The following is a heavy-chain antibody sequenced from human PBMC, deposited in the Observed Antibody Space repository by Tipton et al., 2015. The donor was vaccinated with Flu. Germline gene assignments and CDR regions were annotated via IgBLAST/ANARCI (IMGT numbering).Heavy chain of an antibody. CDR1: GGSFSGYY. Sequence: TLSLTCALYGGSFSGYYWSWIRQSPGKGLEWIGEINHSGSTNYNPSLKSRVTISADTSKKQFSLKLNSVTAADTAVYFCATKFANWGVWEPRDYWGQGTLVTVS. D-gene: IGHD7-27*01. V-gene: IGHV4-34*01. J-gene: IGHJ4*02. CDR3: ATKFANWGVWEPRDY. CDR2: INHSGST.